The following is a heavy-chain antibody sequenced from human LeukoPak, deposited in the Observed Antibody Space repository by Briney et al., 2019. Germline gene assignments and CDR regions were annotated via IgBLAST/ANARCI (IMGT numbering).Heavy chain of an antibody. D-gene: IGHD6-13*01. Sequence: GGSLRLSCAASGFTFDDYAMHWVHQAPGKGLEWVSLISRDGGSTYYADSVKGRFTISRDNSKNSLYLQMNSLRTEDTALYYCAKDLRYSSTPYYYYYGMDVWGQGTTVTVSS. CDR1: GFTFDDYA. CDR2: ISRDGGST. CDR3: AKDLRYSSTPYYYYYGMDV. V-gene: IGHV3-43*02. J-gene: IGHJ6*02.